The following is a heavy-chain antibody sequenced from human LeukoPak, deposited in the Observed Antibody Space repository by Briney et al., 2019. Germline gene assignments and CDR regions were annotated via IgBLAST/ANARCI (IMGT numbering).Heavy chain of an antibody. CDR3: ARPPPSSGWPNPYYYYYYYMDV. CDR1: GFTFSSYS. Sequence: KSGGSLRLSCAASGFTFSSYSMNWVRQAPGKGLEWVSSISSSSSYIYYAGSVKGRFTISRDNAKNSLYLQMNSLRAEDTAVHYCARPPPSSGWPNPYYYYYYYMDVWGKGTTVTVSS. CDR2: ISSSSSYI. J-gene: IGHJ6*03. D-gene: IGHD6-19*01. V-gene: IGHV3-21*01.